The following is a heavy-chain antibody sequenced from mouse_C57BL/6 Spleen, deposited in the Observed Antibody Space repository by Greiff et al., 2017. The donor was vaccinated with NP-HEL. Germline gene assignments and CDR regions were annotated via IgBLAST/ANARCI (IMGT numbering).Heavy chain of an antibody. D-gene: IGHD2-4*01. CDR1: GYAFSSYW. CDR3: ARWDYDGSAMDY. CDR2: IYPGDGDT. V-gene: IGHV1-80*01. J-gene: IGHJ4*01. Sequence: QVQLQQSGAELVKPGASVKISCKASGYAFSSYWMNWVKQRPGKGLEWIGQIYPGDGDTNYNGQFKGKATLTADKSSSTAYMQLSSLTAEDSAVYFCARWDYDGSAMDYGGQGTSVTVSS.